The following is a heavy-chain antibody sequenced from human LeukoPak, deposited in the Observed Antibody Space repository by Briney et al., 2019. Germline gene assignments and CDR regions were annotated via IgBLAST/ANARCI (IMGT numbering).Heavy chain of an antibody. V-gene: IGHV3-48*02. CDR2: ISSSSTTI. CDR1: GFTVSSYS. J-gene: IGHJ4*02. Sequence: PGGSLRLSCAASGFTVSSYSVNWVRQAPGRGLEWVSYISSSSTTIYYADSVKGRFTISRDNAKNSLYLQMNSLRDEDTAVYYCARRWGAVGEYFDYWGQGTLVTVSS. CDR3: ARRWGAVGEYFDY. D-gene: IGHD3-16*01.